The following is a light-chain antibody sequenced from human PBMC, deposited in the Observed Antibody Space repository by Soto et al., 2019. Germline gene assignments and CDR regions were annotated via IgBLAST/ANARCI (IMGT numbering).Light chain of an antibody. CDR1: SSDVGSYNV. CDR3: CEYAASSTFNYV. V-gene: IGLV2-23*02. J-gene: IGLJ1*01. CDR2: EAT. Sequence: QSALTQPASVSGSPGQSITISCTGTSSDVGSYNVVSWYQQHPGKAPKLMIYEATKRPSGVSNRFSGSKSGNTASLTISGLQAEDEADYYCCEYAASSTFNYVFGTGTKVTVL.